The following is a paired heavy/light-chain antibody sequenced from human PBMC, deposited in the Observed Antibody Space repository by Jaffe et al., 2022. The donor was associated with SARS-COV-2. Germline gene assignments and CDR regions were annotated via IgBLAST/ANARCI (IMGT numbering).Light chain of an antibody. CDR3: HQSSNLPHT. J-gene: IGKJ3*01. CDR1: QSIGNS. V-gene: IGKV6-21*01. CDR2: FAS. Sequence: EIVLTQSPDFQSVTPKEKVTITCRASQSIGNSLHWYQQKPDQSPKLLIKFASQSFSGVPSRFNGSGSGTDFTLTITSLEAEDAATYYCHQSSNLPHTFGPGTKVDIK.
Heavy chain of an antibody. D-gene: IGHD6-19*01. J-gene: IGHJ4*02. CDR3: ARGAAVAFDY. V-gene: IGHV4-61*02. CDR1: GGSISSGSYY. Sequence: QVQLQESGPGLVKPSQTLSLSCTVSGGSISSGSYYWSWIRQPAGKGLEWIGRIYPSGATNYHPSLKSRLSISLDTSKNQFSLRLSSVTAADTAVYYCARGAAVAFDYWGQGALVTVSS. CDR2: IYPSGAT.